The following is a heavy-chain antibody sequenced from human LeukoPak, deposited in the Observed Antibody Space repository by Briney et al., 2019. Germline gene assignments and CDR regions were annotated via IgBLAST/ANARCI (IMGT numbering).Heavy chain of an antibody. CDR1: GGSISSYY. CDR3: AREGLYYYYYYMDV. V-gene: IGHV4-59*01. CDR2: IYYSGST. Sequence: PSETLSLTCTVSGGSISSYYWSWIRQPPGKGLEWIGYIYYSGSTNYNPSLKSRVTISVDTSKNQFSLKLSSVTAADTAVYYGAREGLYYYYYYMDVWGKGTTVTVS. D-gene: IGHD3/OR15-3a*01. J-gene: IGHJ6*03.